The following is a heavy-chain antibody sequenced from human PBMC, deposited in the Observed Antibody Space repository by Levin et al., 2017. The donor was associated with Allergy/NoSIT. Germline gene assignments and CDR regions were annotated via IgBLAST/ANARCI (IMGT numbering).Heavy chain of an antibody. J-gene: IGHJ5*02. Sequence: PSETLSLTCSVSGGSISPSGPITPSNNYYWTWIRQHPVKGLEWIGYIYHTGSTFYNPSLKSRVIISVDTSRNQFSLSLSSLHAADTAIYYCARVSGDCTSNPCYNGWFDPWGQGIQVTVSS. CDR3: ARVSGDCTSNPCYNGWFDP. CDR2: IYHTGST. V-gene: IGHV4-31*03. CDR1: GGSISPSGPITPSNNYY. D-gene: IGHD3-10*01.